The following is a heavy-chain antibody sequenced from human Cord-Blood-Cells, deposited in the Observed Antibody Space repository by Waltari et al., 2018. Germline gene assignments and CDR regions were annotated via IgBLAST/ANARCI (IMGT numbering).Heavy chain of an antibody. J-gene: IGHJ4*02. V-gene: IGHV3-30*18. Sequence: QVQLVESGGGVVQPGRSLRLSCAASGFTFSSYGMHWVRQAPGKGLEWVAVISDDGSNKYYADSVKGRFTISRDNSKNTLYLQMNSLRAEDTAVYYCAKDTAYYGSGSYYDYWGQGTLVTVSS. D-gene: IGHD3-10*01. CDR1: GFTFSSYG. CDR3: AKDTAYYGSGSYYDY. CDR2: ISDDGSNK.